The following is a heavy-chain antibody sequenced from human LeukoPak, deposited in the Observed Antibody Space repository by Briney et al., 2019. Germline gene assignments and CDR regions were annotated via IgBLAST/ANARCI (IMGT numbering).Heavy chain of an antibody. CDR3: AKSWLTYYYGSGSYHY. D-gene: IGHD3-10*01. CDR2: NNAGNGNT. Sequence: ASVKVSCKASGYTFTSYAMHWVRQAPGQRLEWMGWNNAGNGNTKYSQKFQGRVTITRDTSASTAYMELSSLRSEDTAVYYCAKSWLTYYYGSGSYHYWGQGTLVTVSS. V-gene: IGHV1-3*01. CDR1: GYTFTSYA. J-gene: IGHJ4*02.